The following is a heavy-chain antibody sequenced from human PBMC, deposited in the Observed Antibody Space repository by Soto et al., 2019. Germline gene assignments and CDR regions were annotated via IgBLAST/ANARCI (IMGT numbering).Heavy chain of an antibody. CDR2: INYSGST. CDR1: GGSISSGGYY. CDR3: ARSVFP. V-gene: IGHV4-31*03. Sequence: QVQLQESGPGLVKPSQTLSLTCTVSGGSISSGGYYWNWIRQHPGKGLEWSGYINYSGSTYYNPSIESRISISEDTSKNHFSLKLTSVNAADTAVYYCARSVFPCGRGTLVTVSS. J-gene: IGHJ5*02.